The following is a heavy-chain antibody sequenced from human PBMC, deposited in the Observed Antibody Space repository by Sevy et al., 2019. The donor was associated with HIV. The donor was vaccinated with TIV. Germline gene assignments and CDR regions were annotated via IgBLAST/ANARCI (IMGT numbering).Heavy chain of an antibody. CDR2: MWYDGNNK. Sequence: GGSLRLSCTASGFTFSNFGIHWVRQAPGKGLEWVTLMWYDGNNKYYADSVKGRFTISRDTSKNTVYLQMNNLRAEDTAVYYCACGASLFVAGAAGYLDYWGQGTLVTVSS. J-gene: IGHJ4*02. CDR3: ACGASLFVAGAAGYLDY. V-gene: IGHV3-33*03. CDR1: GFTFSNFG. D-gene: IGHD1-26*01.